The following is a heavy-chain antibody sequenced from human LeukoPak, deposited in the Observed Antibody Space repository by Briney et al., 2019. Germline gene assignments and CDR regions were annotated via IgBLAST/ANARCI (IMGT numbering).Heavy chain of an antibody. V-gene: IGHV3-48*01. Sequence: GGSLRLSCAPSGFTFSSYSMNWVRQAPGKGLEWVSYISSSSSTIYYADSVKGRFTISRDNAKNSLYLQMNSLRAEDTAVYYCARDDSSWYMRAYAFDIWGQGTMVTVSS. CDR2: ISSSSSTI. CDR3: ARDDSSWYMRAYAFDI. D-gene: IGHD6-13*01. CDR1: GFTFSSYS. J-gene: IGHJ3*02.